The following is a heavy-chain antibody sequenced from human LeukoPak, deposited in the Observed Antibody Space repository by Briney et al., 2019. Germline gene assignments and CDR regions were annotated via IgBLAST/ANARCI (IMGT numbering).Heavy chain of an antibody. CDR1: GGSISSSSYY. CDR3: ARLWRAAIDY. D-gene: IGHD1-1*01. CDR2: FYYSGST. V-gene: IGHV4-39*01. Sequence: SGTLSLTCTVVSGGSISSSSYYWGWIRQPPGKGLEWIGSFYYSGSTYYNPSLKSRVTISADTSKNQFSLKLGSVTAADTAVYYCARLWRAAIDYGGQGILVTVSS. J-gene: IGHJ4*02.